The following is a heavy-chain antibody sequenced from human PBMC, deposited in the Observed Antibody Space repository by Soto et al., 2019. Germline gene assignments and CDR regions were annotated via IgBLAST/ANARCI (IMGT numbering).Heavy chain of an antibody. CDR3: VKAQERSAQYFAVVITAFDF. CDR2: ISHDGNSH. CDR1: GFSFSNYG. J-gene: IGHJ3*01. V-gene: IGHV3-30*18. D-gene: IGHD3-22*01. Sequence: PGGSLRLSCEGSGFSFSNYGIHWVRQAPGKGLEWVAVISHDGNSHHLADSVRGRFTISRGNSKNTVFLHMTSLRREDSAVYHCVKAQERSAQYFAVVITAFDFWGQGTMVTVS.